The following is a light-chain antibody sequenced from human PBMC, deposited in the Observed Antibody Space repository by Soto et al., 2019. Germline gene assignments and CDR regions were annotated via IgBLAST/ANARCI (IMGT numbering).Light chain of an antibody. CDR3: ASWDDSLHGVV. V-gene: IGLV1-44*01. J-gene: IGLJ2*01. CDR2: SNN. CDR1: NSNIGSNT. Sequence: QSVLTQPPSASGTPGQRVTISCSGSNSNIGSNTVNWYQQLPGTAPKLLIYSNNQRPSGVPGRFSDSKSGTSASLAISGLQSEDEADYYCASWDDSLHGVVFGGGTKRTVL.